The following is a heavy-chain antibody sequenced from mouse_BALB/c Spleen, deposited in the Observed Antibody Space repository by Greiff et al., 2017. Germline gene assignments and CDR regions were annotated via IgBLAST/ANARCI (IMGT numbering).Heavy chain of an antibody. CDR1: GFTFSDYY. D-gene: IGHD2-13*01. CDR3: ARGDYGDGAWLAY. V-gene: IGHV5-4*02. Sequence: VQLKQSGGGLVKPGGSLKLSCAASGFTFSDYYMYWVRQTPEKRLEWVATISDGGSYTYYPDSVKGRFTISRDNAKNNLYLQMSSLKSEDTAMYYCARGDYGDGAWLAYWGQGTLVTVSA. J-gene: IGHJ3*01. CDR2: ISDGGSYT.